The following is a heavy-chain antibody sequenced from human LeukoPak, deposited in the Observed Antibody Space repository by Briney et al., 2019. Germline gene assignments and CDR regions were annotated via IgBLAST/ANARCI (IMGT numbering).Heavy chain of an antibody. Sequence: PGGSLRLSCGASGLTLNTNHMHCVRQAPGKGLEWVSGIYSDGSTYYADSVKGRFTFSRDNSKNTLYLQMNSLRADDTAVYYCTKAEQWPPTYGAQGTLVTVSS. CDR3: TKAEQWPPTY. CDR2: IYSDGST. J-gene: IGHJ4*02. CDR1: GLTLNTNH. D-gene: IGHD6-19*01. V-gene: IGHV3-53*01.